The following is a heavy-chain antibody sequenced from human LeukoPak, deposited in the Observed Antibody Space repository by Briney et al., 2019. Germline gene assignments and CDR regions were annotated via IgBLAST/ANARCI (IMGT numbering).Heavy chain of an antibody. D-gene: IGHD4-4*01. CDR3: ARGYDYSNYVV. CDR1: GGSISSYY. Sequence: SETLSLTCTVSGGSISSYYWSWIRQPPGKGLEWIGYIYYSGSTNYNPSLKSRVTISVDTSKNQFSLKLSSVTAADTAVYYCARGYDYSNYVVWGQGTTVTVSS. V-gene: IGHV4-59*08. CDR2: IYYSGST. J-gene: IGHJ6*02.